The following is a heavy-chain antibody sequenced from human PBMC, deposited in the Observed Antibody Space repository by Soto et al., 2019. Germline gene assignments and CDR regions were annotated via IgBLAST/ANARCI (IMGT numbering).Heavy chain of an antibody. V-gene: IGHV3-30-3*01. CDR3: ARDGVSSTEYTWYYGTYFDS. CDR2: ISYDGNNK. Sequence: QVQLVESGGGVVQPGRSLRLSCAASGFTYSTYTMHWVRQAPGKGLEWVAVISYDGNNKFYADSVKGRFTISRDSTKQTQYLQMNSVRPDNTAMYYCARDGVSSTEYTWYYGTYFDSWGQGALVTVSS. CDR1: GFTYSTYT. J-gene: IGHJ4*02. D-gene: IGHD1-7*01.